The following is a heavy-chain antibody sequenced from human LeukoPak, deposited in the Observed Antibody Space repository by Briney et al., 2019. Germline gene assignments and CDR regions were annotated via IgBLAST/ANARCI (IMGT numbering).Heavy chain of an antibody. CDR1: GGSISSGSYY. J-gene: IGHJ4*02. D-gene: IGHD3-10*01. CDR3: ARESYGSGSYYKAPFFDY. V-gene: IGHV4-61*02. CDR2: IYTSGST. Sequence: PSQTLSLTCTVSGGSISSGSYYWSWIRQPAGKGLEWIGRIYTSGSTNYNPSLKSRVTISVDTSKNQFSLKLSSVTAADTAVYYCARESYGSGSYYKAPFFDYWGQGTLVTVSS.